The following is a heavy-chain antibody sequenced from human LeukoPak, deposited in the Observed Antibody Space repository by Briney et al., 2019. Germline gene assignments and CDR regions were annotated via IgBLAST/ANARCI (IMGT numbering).Heavy chain of an antibody. CDR1: GYTFTSYD. J-gene: IGHJ6*02. D-gene: IGHD2-2*01. CDR2: MNPNSGNT. CDR3: ARGDCSSTSCYLTGYYYYGMDV. Sequence: GASVKVSCKASGYTFTSYDINWVRQATGQGLEWMGWMNPNSGNTGYAQKFQGRVTMTRNTSISTAYMELSSLRSEDTAVYYCARGDCSSTSCYLTGYYYYGMDVWGQGTTVTVSS. V-gene: IGHV1-8*02.